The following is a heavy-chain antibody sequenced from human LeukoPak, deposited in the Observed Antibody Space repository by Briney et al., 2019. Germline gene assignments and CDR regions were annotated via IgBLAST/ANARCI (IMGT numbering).Heavy chain of an antibody. V-gene: IGHV3-74*01. D-gene: IGHD1-14*01. Sequence: GGSLRLSCAASGLTFSSHWMHWVRQAPGKGLVWVSRITNDGSSTTYADSVKGRFTISRDNAKNMLYLQVNSLRAEDTAVYYFATQQGGNPAYWGQGTLVTVSS. CDR1: GLTFSSHW. CDR3: ATQQGGNPAY. J-gene: IGHJ4*02. CDR2: ITNDGSST.